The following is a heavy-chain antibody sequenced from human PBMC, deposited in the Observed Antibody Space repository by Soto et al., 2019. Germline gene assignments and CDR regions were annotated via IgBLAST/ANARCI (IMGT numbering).Heavy chain of an antibody. V-gene: IGHV6-1*01. J-gene: IGHJ6*02. CDR1: GDSVSSNSAA. D-gene: IGHD6-13*01. CDR3: ARLAAAGAYDYFSAIDV. Sequence: QTLSLTCAISGDSVSSNSAAWNWIRQSPSRGLEWLGRTYYRSKWYNDYTVSVKSRISIIPDTSKNQFSLHLNSVTPEDTALYYCARLAAAGAYDYFSAIDVWGLGTTVTVSS. CDR2: TYYRSKWYN.